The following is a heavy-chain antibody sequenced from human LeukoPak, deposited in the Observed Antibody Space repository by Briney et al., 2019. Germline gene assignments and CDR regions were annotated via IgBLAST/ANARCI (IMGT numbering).Heavy chain of an antibody. Sequence: SETLSLTCIVSGGSIRSANFFWSWFRQPPGKGPEWIGTIDYTGRTFYSPSVTSRVTVSLDTSKNQFSLRLTSMTAADTAVYYCARQPEIEYSYGFGDYWGQGRLVTVTS. CDR3: ARQPEIEYSYGFGDY. V-gene: IGHV4-39*01. D-gene: IGHD5-18*01. CDR1: GGSIRSANFF. CDR2: IDYTGRT. J-gene: IGHJ4*02.